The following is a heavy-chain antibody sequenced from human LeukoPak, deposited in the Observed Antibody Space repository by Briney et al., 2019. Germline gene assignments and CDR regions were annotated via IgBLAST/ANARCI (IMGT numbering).Heavy chain of an antibody. CDR3: AGGFSGYDY. V-gene: IGHV3-74*01. CDR1: GFTFSSYW. D-gene: IGHD5-12*01. CDR2: INSDGSST. Sequence: PGGALRLSCAAPGFTFSSYWMHWVRQAPGKGLVWVSRINSDGSSTSYADSVKGRVTISRDNAKNTLYLQMNSLRAEDTAVYYCAGGFSGYDYWGQGTLVTVSS. J-gene: IGHJ4*02.